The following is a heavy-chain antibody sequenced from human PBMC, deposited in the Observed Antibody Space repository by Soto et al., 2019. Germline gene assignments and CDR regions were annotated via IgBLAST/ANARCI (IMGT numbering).Heavy chain of an antibody. CDR3: TREAIVAENWFDP. CDR1: GYTFVDYA. V-gene: IGHV1-3*01. D-gene: IGHD5-12*01. Sequence: QVQLVHSGAEVKRPGASVKVSCRTSGYTFVDYALHWVRQAPGHGLEWVGWMNPNTGNIKYSHKFEDRVSITRDTVTSTAYMELRGLRSEDTAVYFCTREAIVAENWFDPWGQGTLVTVSS. CDR2: MNPNTGNI. J-gene: IGHJ5*02.